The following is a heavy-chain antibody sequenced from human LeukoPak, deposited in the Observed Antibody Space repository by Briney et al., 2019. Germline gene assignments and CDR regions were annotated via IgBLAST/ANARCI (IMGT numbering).Heavy chain of an antibody. CDR1: GFTVSRNF. CDR3: ARVPMVRGFTWYYFDF. V-gene: IGHV3-53*01. Sequence: PGGSLRLSCAATGFTVSRNFMSWVRQAPGKGLEWVSVIYSGGSTYYADSVKGRFTISGDNSKNTLYLQMNTLRAEDTAVYYCARVPMVRGFTWYYFDFWGQGTLVTVSS. J-gene: IGHJ4*02. D-gene: IGHD3-10*01. CDR2: IYSGGST.